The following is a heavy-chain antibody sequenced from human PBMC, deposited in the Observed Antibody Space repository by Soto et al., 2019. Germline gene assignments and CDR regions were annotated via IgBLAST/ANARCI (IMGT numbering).Heavy chain of an antibody. Sequence: PSQPRSLNRSVCDGPITRFTSYWYSIRQPPGKGLEWIGSIYYSGSIYYNPSLKSRVTTSVDTSKNQFSLNLNSVTAADTAVYYCLFGLSSTPGAWFDPWGQGTLVTAPQ. V-gene: IGHV4-39*01. CDR3: LFGLSSTPGAWFDP. CDR2: IYYSGSI. D-gene: IGHD3-10*02. CDR1: DGPITRFTSY. J-gene: IGHJ5*02.